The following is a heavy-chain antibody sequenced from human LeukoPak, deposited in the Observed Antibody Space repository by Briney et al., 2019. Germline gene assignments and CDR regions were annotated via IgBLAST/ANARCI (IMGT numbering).Heavy chain of an antibody. D-gene: IGHD3-22*01. V-gene: IGHV4-38-2*01. CDR3: ARGDNYYDSSGYLD. Sequence: SETLSLTYAVSGYSISSGYYWGWIRQPPGKGLEWIGSIYHSGTYYNPSLESRPTISIDTPKNQFSLQLSSVTAADTAVYYCARGDNYYDSSGYLDWGQGTLVTVSS. CDR1: GYSISSGYY. CDR2: IYHSGT. J-gene: IGHJ4*02.